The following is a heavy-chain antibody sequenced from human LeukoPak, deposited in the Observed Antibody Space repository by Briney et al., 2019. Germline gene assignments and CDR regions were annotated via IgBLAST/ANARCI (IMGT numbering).Heavy chain of an antibody. V-gene: IGHV4-59*08. Sequence: SETLSLTCTVSGGSTSSYYWSWIRQPPGKGLEWIGYIYYSGSTNYNPSLKSRVTISVDTSKNQFSLKLSSVTAADTAVYYCASCLEDSSAWYFDLWGRGTLVTVSS. J-gene: IGHJ2*01. CDR2: IYYSGST. CDR1: GGSTSSYY. CDR3: ASCLEDSSAWYFDL. D-gene: IGHD6-6*01.